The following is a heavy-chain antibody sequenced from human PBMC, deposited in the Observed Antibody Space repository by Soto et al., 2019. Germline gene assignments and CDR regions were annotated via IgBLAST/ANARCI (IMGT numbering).Heavy chain of an antibody. CDR3: ARHKHYDSGGFDP. CDR1: GYNFDTYW. D-gene: IGHD3-22*01. J-gene: IGHJ5*02. CDR2: IYAGDSDL. Sequence: GESLKISCKGSGYNFDTYWIGWVRQMPGKGLEWMGIIYAGDSDLRYSPSFQGHVTISVDKSISTSYLQWSSLKASDTVIYYCARHKHYDSGGFDPWGQGTPVTVSS. V-gene: IGHV5-51*01.